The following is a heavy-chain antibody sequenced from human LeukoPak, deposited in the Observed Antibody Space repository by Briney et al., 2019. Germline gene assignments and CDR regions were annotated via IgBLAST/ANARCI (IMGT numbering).Heavy chain of an antibody. Sequence: GGSLRLSCAASGFTFSSYSMNWVRQAPGKGLEWVSSISSSSSYIYYADSVKGRFTISRDNAKNSLYLQMNSLRAEDTAVYYCARAPLHRPYYDILTGYYPYYYMDVWGKGTTVTVSS. V-gene: IGHV3-21*01. CDR3: ARAPLHRPYYDILTGYYPYYYMDV. CDR1: GFTFSSYS. J-gene: IGHJ6*03. CDR2: ISSSSSYI. D-gene: IGHD3-9*01.